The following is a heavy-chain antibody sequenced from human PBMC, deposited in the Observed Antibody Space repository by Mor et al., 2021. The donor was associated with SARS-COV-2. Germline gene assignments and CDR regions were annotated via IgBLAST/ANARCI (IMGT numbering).Heavy chain of an antibody. D-gene: IGHD1-26*01. V-gene: IGHV4-61*02. CDR3: ASEGWVNYFDS. J-gene: IGHJ4*02. Sequence: NPSHKSRVTISVDTSKSQFSLKMNSVTAADTAVYYWASEGWVNYFDSWGQGSLVTVSS.